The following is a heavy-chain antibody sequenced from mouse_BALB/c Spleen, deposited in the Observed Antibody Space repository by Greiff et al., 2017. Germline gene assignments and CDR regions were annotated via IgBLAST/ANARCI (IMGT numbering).Heavy chain of an antibody. CDR2: ISSGSSTI. J-gene: IGHJ3*01. Sequence: EVQLVESGGGLVQPGGSRKLSCAASGFTFSSFGMHWVRQAPEKGLEWVAYISSGSSTIYYADTVKGRFTISRDNPKNTLFLQMTSLRSEDTAMYYCARRSFSWFAYWGQGTLVTVSA. V-gene: IGHV5-17*02. CDR3: ARRSFSWFAY. CDR1: GFTFSSFG.